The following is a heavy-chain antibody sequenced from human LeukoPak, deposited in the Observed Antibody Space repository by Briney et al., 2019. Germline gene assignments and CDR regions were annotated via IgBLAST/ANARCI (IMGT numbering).Heavy chain of an antibody. CDR1: GFTFSSYA. D-gene: IGHD3-3*01. V-gene: IGHV3-21*01. J-gene: IGHJ5*02. CDR2: ISSSSSYI. Sequence: KPGGSLRLSCAASGFTFSSYAMSWVRQAPGKGLEWVSSISSSSSYIYYADSVKGRFTISRDNAKNSLYLQMNSLRAEDTAVYYCASGSGYYTGLNNWFDPWGQGTLVTVSS. CDR3: ASGSGYYTGLNNWFDP.